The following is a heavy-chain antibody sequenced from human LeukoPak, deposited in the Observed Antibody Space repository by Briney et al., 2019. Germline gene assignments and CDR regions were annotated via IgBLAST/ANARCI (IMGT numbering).Heavy chain of an antibody. J-gene: IGHJ4*02. V-gene: IGHV3-74*01. CDR2: INTDGTST. CDR3: ARGGYSSSWSQGDY. Sequence: GGSLRLSCAASGFTFSSYWMHWVRQVPGKGLVWVPRINTDGTSTSFADSVKGRFTISRDNAKNTLYLQMNSLRAEDTAVYYCARGGYSSSWSQGDYWGQGTLVTVSS. CDR1: GFTFSSYW. D-gene: IGHD6-13*01.